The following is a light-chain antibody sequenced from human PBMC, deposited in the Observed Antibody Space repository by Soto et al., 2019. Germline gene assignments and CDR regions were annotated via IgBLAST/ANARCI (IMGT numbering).Light chain of an antibody. CDR3: SSFTSSSSLVI. Sequence: QSALTQPASVSGSPGQSITISCTGTSSDVGGYNYVSWYQQHPGQAPNLMIYDVSNRPSGVSNRFSGSKSGNTASLTISGLQAEDEADYYCSSFTSSSSLVIFGGGTKVTVL. CDR2: DVS. CDR1: SSDVGGYNY. V-gene: IGLV2-14*01. J-gene: IGLJ2*01.